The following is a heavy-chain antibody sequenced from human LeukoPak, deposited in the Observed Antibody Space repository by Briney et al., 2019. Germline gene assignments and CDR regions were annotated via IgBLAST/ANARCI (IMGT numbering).Heavy chain of an antibody. CDR1: GGPFRGFF. D-gene: IGHD4-23*01. CDR3: ARGIFYGGRNQYIWFDL. Sequence: SESLSLTCAVYGGPFRGFFWSWIRPAPGEGLGWIGEISHSGSSNHNPSLKSRITISVDTSKSQFSVRLTSVTAADTAVYYCARGIFYGGRNQYIWFDLWGQGTLVTVSS. V-gene: IGHV4-34*01. J-gene: IGHJ5*02. CDR2: ISHSGSS.